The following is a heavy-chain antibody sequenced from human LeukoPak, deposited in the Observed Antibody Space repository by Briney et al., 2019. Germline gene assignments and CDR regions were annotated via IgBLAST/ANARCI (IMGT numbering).Heavy chain of an antibody. CDR3: ARDLYGSGGPNWFDP. J-gene: IGHJ5*02. D-gene: IGHD3-10*01. CDR2: INPSGGST. CDR1: GYTFTSYY. V-gene: IGHV1-46*01. Sequence: ASVKVSCKASGYTFTSYYMHWVRQAPGQGLEWMGIINPSGGSTSYAQKFQGRVTMTRDTSTSTVYMELSSLRSEDTAVYYCARDLYGSGGPNWFDPWGQGTLVTVSS.